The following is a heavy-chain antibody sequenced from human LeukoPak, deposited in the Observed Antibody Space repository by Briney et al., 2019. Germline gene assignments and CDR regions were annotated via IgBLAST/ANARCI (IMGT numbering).Heavy chain of an antibody. V-gene: IGHV4-59*01. D-gene: IGHD3-22*01. CDR2: IHYSGSA. Sequence: SETLSLTCTVSGGPIRTYQWSWIRQPPGKGLEWIGNIHYSGSANYNPSLKSRVIISVDTSKNQFSLKLSSVTAADTAVYYCARVSPEYYYDSSGALVGAFDIWGQGTMVTVSS. CDR1: GGPIRTYQ. J-gene: IGHJ3*02. CDR3: ARVSPEYYYDSSGALVGAFDI.